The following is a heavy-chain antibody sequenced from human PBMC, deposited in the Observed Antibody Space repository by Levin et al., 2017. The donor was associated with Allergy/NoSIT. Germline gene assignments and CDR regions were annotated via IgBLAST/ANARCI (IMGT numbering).Heavy chain of an antibody. D-gene: IGHD4-17*01. Sequence: PRASVKVSCKASGYTFTSYDINWVRQATGQGLEWMGWMNPNSGNTGYAQKFQGRVTMTRNTSISTAYMELSSLRSEDTAVYYCACSRASDYGDYYGMDVWGQGTTVTVSS. CDR1: GYTFTSYD. CDR3: ACSRASDYGDYYGMDV. CDR2: MNPNSGNT. J-gene: IGHJ6*02. V-gene: IGHV1-8*01.